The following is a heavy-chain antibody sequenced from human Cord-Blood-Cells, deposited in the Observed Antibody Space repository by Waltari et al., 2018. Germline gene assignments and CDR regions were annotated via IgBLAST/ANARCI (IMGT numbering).Heavy chain of an antibody. CDR2: TNHSGST. J-gene: IGHJ4*02. CDR1: GYSISSGYY. Sequence: QVQLQESGPGLVKPSETLSLTCAVSGYSISSGYYWGWIRQPPGKGLEWIGSTNHSGSTYYNPSLKSRVTISVDTSKNQFSLTLSSVTAADTAVYYCARDRARYSEQQLVDYWGQGTLVTVSS. CDR3: ARDRARYSEQQLVDY. V-gene: IGHV4-38-2*02. D-gene: IGHD6-13*01.